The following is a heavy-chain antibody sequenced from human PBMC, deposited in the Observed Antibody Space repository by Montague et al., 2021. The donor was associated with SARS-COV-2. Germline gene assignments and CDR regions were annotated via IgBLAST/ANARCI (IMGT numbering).Heavy chain of an antibody. Sequence: SLRLSCAASGFTFSSYSMNWVRQAPGKGLEWVPSISSSSSYIYYADSVKGRFTISRDNAKNSLYLQMNSLRAEDTAVYYCARDSGRYYDFWSGYYNSHYYYYMDVWGKGTTVTVSS. CDR3: ARDSGRYYDFWSGYYNSHYYYYMDV. CDR2: ISSSSSYI. V-gene: IGHV3-21*01. CDR1: GFTFSSYS. J-gene: IGHJ6*03. D-gene: IGHD3-3*01.